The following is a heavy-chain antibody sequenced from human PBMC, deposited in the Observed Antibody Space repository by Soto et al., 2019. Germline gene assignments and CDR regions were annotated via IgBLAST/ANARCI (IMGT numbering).Heavy chain of an antibody. CDR1: GYTFSNFW. Sequence: GESLKISCQCSGYTFSNFWIGWVRQLPGKGLEWMGIIYPGDHETRYSPSFHGKVTISADKSINTAYLQWNSLKASDTAMYFCARLDVVVPAATYGMDVWGQGTTVTVSS. D-gene: IGHD2-2*01. CDR2: IYPGDHET. J-gene: IGHJ6*02. V-gene: IGHV5-51*01. CDR3: ARLDVVVPAATYGMDV.